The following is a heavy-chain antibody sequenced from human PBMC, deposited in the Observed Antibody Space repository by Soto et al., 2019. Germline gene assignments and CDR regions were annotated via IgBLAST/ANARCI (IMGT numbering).Heavy chain of an antibody. CDR3: ARHLIPEPSEAD. D-gene: IGHD1-1*01. Sequence: QLQLQESGPGLVKPSETLSLTCTVSGGSISSSSYYWGWIRQPPGKGLEWIGSIYYSGSTYYNPSLKSRVTISVDTSKNQFSLKLSSVTAADTAVYYCARHLIPEPSEADWGQGTLVTVSS. V-gene: IGHV4-39*01. CDR2: IYYSGST. J-gene: IGHJ4*02. CDR1: GGSISSSSYY.